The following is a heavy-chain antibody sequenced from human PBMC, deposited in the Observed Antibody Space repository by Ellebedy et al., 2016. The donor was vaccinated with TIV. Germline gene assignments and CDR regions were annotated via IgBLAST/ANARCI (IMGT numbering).Heavy chain of an antibody. D-gene: IGHD6-6*01. CDR1: GYTFTSYY. CDR2: INPSDGDT. J-gene: IGHJ4*02. V-gene: IGHV1-46*01. Sequence: GESLKISXKASGYTFTSYYLHWVRQAPGQRLEWMGIINPSDGDTRYAQKFQGRVTMTRDTSTSRVYMELSSLRSDDAAVYYCARTPRIAARYPYEYWGQGTLVTVSS. CDR3: ARTPRIAARYPYEY.